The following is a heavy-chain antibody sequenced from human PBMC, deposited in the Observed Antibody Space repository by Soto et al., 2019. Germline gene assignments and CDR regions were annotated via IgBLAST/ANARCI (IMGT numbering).Heavy chain of an antibody. J-gene: IGHJ6*02. Sequence: QVHLVQSGAELKKPGASVRVSCKASGYSFTRNGISWVRQAPGQGPEWMGWISAKNGDTNYAQKFQGRVIMTTDTSTSTAYMELRSLRSDDTAVYYCVRDRDSDTWPSRDVWGQGTTVTVSS. V-gene: IGHV1-18*01. CDR2: ISAKNGDT. CDR3: VRDRDSDTWPSRDV. CDR1: GYSFTRNG. D-gene: IGHD1-26*01.